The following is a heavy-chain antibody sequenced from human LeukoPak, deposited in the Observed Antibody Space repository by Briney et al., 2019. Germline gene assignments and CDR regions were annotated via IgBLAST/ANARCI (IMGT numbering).Heavy chain of an antibody. CDR1: GFTFSNYD. Sequence: PGRSLRLTCAASGFTFSNYDMHWVRQAPGKGLEWVAVIWYDGSNKYYADSVKGRFTLSRDNSKKTLYLQMNSLRAEDTAVYYCAKRNSGNYFDDWCQGSLVTVSS. CDR3: AKRNSGNYFDD. CDR2: IWYDGSNK. D-gene: IGHD1-26*01. J-gene: IGHJ4*02. V-gene: IGHV3-33*06.